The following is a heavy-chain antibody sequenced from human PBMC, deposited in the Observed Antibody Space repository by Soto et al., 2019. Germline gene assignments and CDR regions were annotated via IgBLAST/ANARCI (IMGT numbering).Heavy chain of an antibody. CDR1: GFTFGVYA. Sequence: GGSLRLSCTASGFTFGVYAMSWFRQAPGKGLEWVGFIRSKAYGGTTEYAASVKGRFTISRDDSKSIAYLQMNSLKTEDTAVYYCTREEWLLNYDAFDIWGQGTMVTVSS. J-gene: IGHJ3*02. CDR2: IRSKAYGGTT. CDR3: TREEWLLNYDAFDI. V-gene: IGHV3-49*03. D-gene: IGHD3-3*01.